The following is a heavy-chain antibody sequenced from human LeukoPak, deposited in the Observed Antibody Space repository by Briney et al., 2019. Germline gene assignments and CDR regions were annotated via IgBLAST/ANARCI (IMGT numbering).Heavy chain of an antibody. D-gene: IGHD5-18*01. J-gene: IGHJ5*02. CDR2: INPNSGGT. Sequence: EASVKVSCKASGYTFTSYYMHWVRQAPGQGLEWMGWINPNSGGTNYAQKFQGRVTMTRDTSISTAYMELSRLRSDDTAVYYCARDVGTAMVTPYNWFDPWGQGTLVTVSS. CDR3: ARDVGTAMVTPYNWFDP. V-gene: IGHV1-2*02. CDR1: GYTFTSYY.